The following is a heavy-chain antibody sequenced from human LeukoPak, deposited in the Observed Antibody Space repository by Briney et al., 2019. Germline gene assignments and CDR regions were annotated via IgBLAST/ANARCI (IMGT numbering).Heavy chain of an antibody. CDR1: GYTFTSYG. J-gene: IGHJ4*02. Sequence: ASVKVSCKASGYTFTSYGISWVRQAPGQGLEWMGWISAYNGNTNYAQKLQGRVTITADKSTSTAYMELSSLRSEDTAVYYCARAPTYDSSIDYWGQGTLVTVSS. D-gene: IGHD3-22*01. CDR2: ISAYNGNT. CDR3: ARAPTYDSSIDY. V-gene: IGHV1-18*01.